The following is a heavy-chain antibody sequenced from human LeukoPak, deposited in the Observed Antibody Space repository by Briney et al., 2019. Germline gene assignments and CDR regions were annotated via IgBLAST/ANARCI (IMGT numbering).Heavy chain of an antibody. D-gene: IGHD3-22*01. V-gene: IGHV4-31*03. CDR2: ISYTGST. CDR1: GGSISSGGYY. J-gene: IGHJ4*02. CDR3: ARDGDYYDSSGYDY. Sequence: SETLSLTCTVSGGSISSGGYYWSWIRQYPGKGLEWIGFISYTGSTHYNPSLKSRVTISQDTSQNQFSLKLSSVTAADTAVYYCARDGDYYDSSGYDYWGQGTLVTVSS.